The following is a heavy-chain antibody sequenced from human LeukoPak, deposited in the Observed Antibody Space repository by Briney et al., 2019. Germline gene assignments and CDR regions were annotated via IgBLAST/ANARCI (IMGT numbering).Heavy chain of an antibody. V-gene: IGHV3-30*02. CDR1: GFTFDNYG. J-gene: IGHJ4*02. D-gene: IGHD2-2*01. CDR3: AKDVPAAYSDY. Sequence: GGSLRLSCAAAGFTFDNYGRHWVRQAPGKGLEWVAFIRSDGGIKYYADSVKGRFTISRDNSKNTLYLQVNSLRAEDTAVYFCAKDVPAAYSDYWGQGTLVTVSS. CDR2: IRSDGGIK.